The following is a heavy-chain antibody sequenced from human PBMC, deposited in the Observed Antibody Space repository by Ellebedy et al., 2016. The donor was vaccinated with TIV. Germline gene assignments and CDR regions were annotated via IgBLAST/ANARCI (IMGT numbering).Heavy chain of an antibody. CDR3: ARRMMQDGDGSGSYYKSYYYYGMDV. J-gene: IGHJ6*02. D-gene: IGHD3-10*01. CDR1: GYSFTSYW. CDR2: IYPGDSDI. Sequence: ESLKISCKGSGYSFTSYWMGWGRQVPGKGLEWLGIIYPGDSDIRYSPSFQGHVTISADKSISTAYLQWSSLKASDTAIYYCARRMMQDGDGSGSYYKSYYYYGMDVWGQGTTVTVSS. V-gene: IGHV5-51*01.